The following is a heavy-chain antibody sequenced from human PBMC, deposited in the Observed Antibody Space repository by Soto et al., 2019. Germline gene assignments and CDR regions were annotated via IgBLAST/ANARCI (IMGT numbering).Heavy chain of an antibody. CDR1: GFTFSSHE. D-gene: IGHD2-8*01. CDR3: ARGGVY. V-gene: IGHV3-48*03. CDR2: ISGSGSTI. J-gene: IGHJ1*01. Sequence: GGSLRLSCEATGFTFSSHEMNWVRQTPGKRLEWIAKISGSGSTINYADSVKGRFTISRDNVQRTLHLQMDSLRVEDTGVYYCARGGVYWGRGTLVTVSS.